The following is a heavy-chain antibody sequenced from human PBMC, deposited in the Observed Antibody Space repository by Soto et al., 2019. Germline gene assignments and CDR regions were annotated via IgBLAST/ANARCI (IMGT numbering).Heavy chain of an antibody. Sequence: PSETLSLTCTVSGGSISTYYWSWIRQPPGKGLEWIGYVYYSGSTNYNPSLKSRVTISIDTSKTQFSLKLSSVTAADTAVYYCARDRGGNNAGFVYWGQGTLVTVSS. CDR2: VYYSGST. CDR1: GGSISTYY. CDR3: ARDRGGNNAGFVY. J-gene: IGHJ4*02. D-gene: IGHD2-15*01. V-gene: IGHV4-59*01.